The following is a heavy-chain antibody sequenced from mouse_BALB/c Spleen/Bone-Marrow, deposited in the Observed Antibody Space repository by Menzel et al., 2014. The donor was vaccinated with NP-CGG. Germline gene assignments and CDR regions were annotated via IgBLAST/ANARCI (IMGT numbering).Heavy chain of an antibody. V-gene: IGHV5-17*02. CDR3: ARXXXYXXSHXWYFDX. J-gene: IGHJ1*01. CDR2: ISSGSSST. CDR1: GFTFSSFG. Sequence: SGXXLVQPGGSRKLSCVASGFTFSSFGMHWVRQAPGKGLEWVAYISSGSSSTYYADTLKGRFTXSXDNPKNTLFLQMTSLRSEDTAXYYCARXXXYXXSHXWYFDXWXAXXXVTVS.